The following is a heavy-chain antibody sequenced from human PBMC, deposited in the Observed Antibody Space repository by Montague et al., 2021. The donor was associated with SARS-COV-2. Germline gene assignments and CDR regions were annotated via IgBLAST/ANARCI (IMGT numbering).Heavy chain of an antibody. V-gene: IGHV4-59*01. CDR2: IYYSGST. CDR3: ARSRRITIFGVGLSNYYGMDV. J-gene: IGHJ6*02. Sequence: SETLSITCTVSGGSISSYYWSWIRQPPGKGLEWIGYIYYSGSTNYNPSLKSRVTISVDTSKYQFSLKLSSVTAADTAVYYCARSRRITIFGVGLSNYYGMDVWGQGTTVTVSS. D-gene: IGHD3-3*01. CDR1: GGSISSYY.